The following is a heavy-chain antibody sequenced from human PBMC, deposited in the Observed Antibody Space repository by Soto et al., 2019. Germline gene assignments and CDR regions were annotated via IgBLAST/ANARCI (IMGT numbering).Heavy chain of an antibody. D-gene: IGHD2-2*01. Sequence: SETLSLTCTVSGDTIISFYWTWIRQPPGKGLEWVGYIFSSGSTNYNPSLKSRVTISVDTSENQFSLKLTSVTAADTAVYYCARVGYCSSTPCWPIGYFEYWGQGTLVTVSS. J-gene: IGHJ4*02. CDR1: GDTIISFY. CDR3: ARVGYCSSTPCWPIGYFEY. CDR2: IFSSGST. V-gene: IGHV4-59*01.